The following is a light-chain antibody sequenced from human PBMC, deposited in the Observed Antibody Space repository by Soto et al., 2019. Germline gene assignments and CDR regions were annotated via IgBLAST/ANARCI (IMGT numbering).Light chain of an antibody. V-gene: IGLV2-14*01. CDR1: SSDVGGYDY. Sequence: VLTQPASVSWSPGQSITVSCTGTSSDVGGYDYVSWYQQYPDKAPKLMIYEVSNRPSGVSSRFSGSKSGNTASLTISGLQAEDEADYYCSSYTSNRTRVFGTGTKVTAL. CDR3: SSYTSNRTRV. J-gene: IGLJ1*01. CDR2: EVS.